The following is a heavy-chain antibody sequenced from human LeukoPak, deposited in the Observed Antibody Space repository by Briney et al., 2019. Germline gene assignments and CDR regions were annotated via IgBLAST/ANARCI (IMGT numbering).Heavy chain of an antibody. CDR3: AKDDPKQKRGFDP. V-gene: IGHV3-30*18. J-gene: IGHJ5*02. CDR2: ISYDGNNK. CDR1: GFTFSSYG. Sequence: PGGSLRLSCAASGFTFSSYGMHWVRQAPGKGLEWVAVISYDGNNKYYADSVKGRFTISRDNSKNTLYLQMNSLRVEDTAVYYCAKDDPKQKRGFDPWGQGTLVTVSS.